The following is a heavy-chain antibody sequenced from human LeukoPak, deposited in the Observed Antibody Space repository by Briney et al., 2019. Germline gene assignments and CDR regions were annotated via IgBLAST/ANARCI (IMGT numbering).Heavy chain of an antibody. Sequence: GGSLRLSCAASGFTLSSYAMSWVRQAPGKGLEWVSTISSSGGSTSYADSVKGRFTISRDNSKNTLYLQMNSLRAEDTAVYYCAKDDRIQARRYSYNYWGQGTLVTVSS. V-gene: IGHV3-23*01. CDR3: AKDDRIQARRYSYNY. CDR2: ISSSGGST. D-gene: IGHD5-18*01. CDR1: GFTLSSYA. J-gene: IGHJ4*02.